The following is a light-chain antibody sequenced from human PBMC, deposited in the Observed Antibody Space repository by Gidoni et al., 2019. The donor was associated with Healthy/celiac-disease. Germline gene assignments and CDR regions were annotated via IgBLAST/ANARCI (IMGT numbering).Light chain of an antibody. V-gene: IGKV1-8*01. CDR1: QGISSY. CDR2: AAS. Sequence: AIRMTQSPSSFSASTGDRVTITCRASQGISSYLAWYQQKPGKAPKLLIYAASTVQSGVPSRFSGSGSGTDFTLTISGLQSEDFATYYCQQYYSYPRTFGQGTKVEIK. J-gene: IGKJ1*01. CDR3: QQYYSYPRT.